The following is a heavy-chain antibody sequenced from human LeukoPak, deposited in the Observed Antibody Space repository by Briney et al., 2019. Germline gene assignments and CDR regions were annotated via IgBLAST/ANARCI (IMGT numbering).Heavy chain of an antibody. J-gene: IGHJ6*03. CDR2: IYSSGST. CDR1: GGSIRGYY. CDR3: ASESIRDYYYSMDA. V-gene: IGHV4-59*12. Sequence: SETLSLTCNVSGGSIRGYYWSWIRQPPGKGLEWIGYIYSSGSTNYNPSLKSRVTMSVDTSTNQFSLKLSSVTAADTALYYCASESIRDYYYSMDAWGKGTTVTISS. D-gene: IGHD1-14*01.